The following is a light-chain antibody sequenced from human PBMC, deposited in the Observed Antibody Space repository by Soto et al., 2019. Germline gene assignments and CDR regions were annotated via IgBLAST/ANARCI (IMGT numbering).Light chain of an antibody. CDR1: SSDVGAYNY. CDR2: EVS. V-gene: IGLV2-14*01. CDR3: TSYTTSATVV. Sequence: QSVLTQPASVSGSPGQSITISCTGTSSDVGAYNYVSWYQQHPDKAPKLIIFEVSHRPSGISNRFSGSKSDNTASLTISGLQAEDEADYYCTSYTTSATVVFGGGTKVTVL. J-gene: IGLJ2*01.